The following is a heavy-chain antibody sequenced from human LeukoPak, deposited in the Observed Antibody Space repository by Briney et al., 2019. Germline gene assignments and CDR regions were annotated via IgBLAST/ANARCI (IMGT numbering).Heavy chain of an antibody. CDR2: ISAYNGNT. Sequence: ASVKVSCKASGYTFSSYGISWVRQAPGQGLEWMGWISAYNGNTNYAQKLQGRVTMTTDTSTSTAYMELRSLRSDDTAVHYCARILKRRSSWFDPWGQGTLVTVSS. V-gene: IGHV1-18*01. CDR3: ARILKRRSSWFDP. J-gene: IGHJ5*02. CDR1: GYTFSSYG. D-gene: IGHD3-10*01.